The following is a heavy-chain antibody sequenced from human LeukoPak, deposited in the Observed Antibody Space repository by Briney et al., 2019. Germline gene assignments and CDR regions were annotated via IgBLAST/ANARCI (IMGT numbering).Heavy chain of an antibody. CDR3: TSPLPLGTSQDV. D-gene: IGHD2-8*01. V-gene: IGHV3-15*01. CDR1: GFTFSNAW. Sequence: GGSLRLSCAASGFTFSNAWMSWVRQAPGKGLEWVGRIKSKTDGGTKDYAAPVKGRFTISRDDSKNTLYLQMNSLKTEDTAVYYCTSPLPLGTSQDVWGKGTTVTVSS. CDR2: IKSKTDGGTK. J-gene: IGHJ6*04.